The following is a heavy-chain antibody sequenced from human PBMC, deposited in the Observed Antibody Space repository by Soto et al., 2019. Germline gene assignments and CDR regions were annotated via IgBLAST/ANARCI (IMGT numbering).Heavy chain of an antibody. D-gene: IGHD6-13*01. CDR3: ARSPRSSPYFEY. V-gene: IGHV5-51*01. CDR2: IYPGDHET. CDR1: GYTFSNFW. J-gene: IGHJ4*02. Sequence: GESLKISCQSSGYTFSNFWIGWVRQLPGKGLEWMGIIYPGDHETRYSPSFHGKVTISADRSINTAYLQWNSLEASDTAFYFCARSPRSSPYFEYWGQGTRVTVSS.